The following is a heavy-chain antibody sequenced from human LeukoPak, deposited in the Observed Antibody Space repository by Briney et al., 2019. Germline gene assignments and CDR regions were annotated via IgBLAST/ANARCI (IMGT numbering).Heavy chain of an antibody. V-gene: IGHV3-74*01. Sequence: GGSLRLSCAASGFTLSSYVMSWVRQGPGKGLVWVSRINSDGSSTSYADSVKGRFTISRDNAKNTLYLQMNSLRAEDTAVYYCASGVWFGEFPFDYWGQGTLVTVSS. CDR1: GFTLSSYV. J-gene: IGHJ4*02. CDR2: INSDGSST. CDR3: ASGVWFGEFPFDY. D-gene: IGHD3-10*01.